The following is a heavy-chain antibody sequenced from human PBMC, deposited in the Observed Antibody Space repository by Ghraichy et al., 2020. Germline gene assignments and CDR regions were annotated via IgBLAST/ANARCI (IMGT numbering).Heavy chain of an antibody. Sequence: SLRLSCAASGFSFDDYAMHWVRQAPGKGLEWVSGISWNSGNIGYADSVKGRFTISRDNAKSSLYLQMNSLRAEDTALYYCAKDIGYGSGWFYFDYWGQGTLVTVSS. CDR2: ISWNSGNI. V-gene: IGHV3-9*01. CDR1: GFSFDDYA. J-gene: IGHJ4*02. D-gene: IGHD6-19*01. CDR3: AKDIGYGSGWFYFDY.